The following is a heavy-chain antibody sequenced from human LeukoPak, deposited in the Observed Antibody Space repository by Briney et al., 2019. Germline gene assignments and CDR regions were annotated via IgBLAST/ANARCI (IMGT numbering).Heavy chain of an antibody. Sequence: GGSLILSCADSGFTFSSYAMSWVRQAPGKGLEWVSGISGRGRSIDYADSVRGRFTISRDNSKNTLYLQMNSLSAEDTAVYYCAKAGATWYFHHWGQGTLVTVSS. D-gene: IGHD1-26*01. CDR3: AKAGATWYFHH. CDR2: ISGRGRSI. CDR1: GFTFSSYA. J-gene: IGHJ1*01. V-gene: IGHV3-23*01.